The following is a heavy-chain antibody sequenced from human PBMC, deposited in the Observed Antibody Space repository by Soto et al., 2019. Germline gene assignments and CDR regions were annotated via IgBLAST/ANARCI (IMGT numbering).Heavy chain of an antibody. Sequence: ASVKVSCKASGYTFTGRYINWVRQAPGQGLEWMGWINPASGGANYAQKFQGRVSLTRDTSNSIAYMELSSLRSDDTAVYFCARDLGGRSSYLGYWGQGTPVTVSS. CDR2: INPASGGA. CDR1: GYTFTGRY. CDR3: ARDLGGRSSYLGY. D-gene: IGHD6-6*01. V-gene: IGHV1-2*02. J-gene: IGHJ4*02.